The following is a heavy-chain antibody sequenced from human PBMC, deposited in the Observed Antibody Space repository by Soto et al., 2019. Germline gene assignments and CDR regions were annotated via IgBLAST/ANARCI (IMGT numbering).Heavy chain of an antibody. CDR1: GYTFTNYG. CDR3: ARGTYDSSGDDAFDI. Sequence: ASVKVSCKASGYTFTNYGINWVRQAPGQGLEWMGWISGYNGNTNYAQKLQGRVTMTTDTSTSTAYMELRSLRSDGTAVYYCARGTYDSSGDDAFDIWGQGTTVTVSS. CDR2: ISGYNGNT. J-gene: IGHJ3*02. D-gene: IGHD3-22*01. V-gene: IGHV1-18*01.